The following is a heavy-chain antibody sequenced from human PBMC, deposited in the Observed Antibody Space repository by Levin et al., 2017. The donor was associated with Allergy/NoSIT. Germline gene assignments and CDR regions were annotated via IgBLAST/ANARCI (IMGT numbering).Heavy chain of an antibody. CDR1: GGSISSSSYY. D-gene: IGHD2-2*01. Sequence: SQTLSLTCTVSGGSISSSSYYWGWIRQPPGKGLEWIGSIYYSGSTYYNPSLKSRVTISVDTSKNQFSLKLSSVTAADTAVYYCARQGCSSTSCYYYYYYYMDVWGKGTTVTVSS. CDR3: ARQGCSSTSCYYYYYYYMDV. CDR2: IYYSGST. J-gene: IGHJ6*03. V-gene: IGHV4-39*01.